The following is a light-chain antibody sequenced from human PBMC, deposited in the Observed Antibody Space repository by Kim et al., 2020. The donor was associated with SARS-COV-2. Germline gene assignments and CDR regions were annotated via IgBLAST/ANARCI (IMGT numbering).Light chain of an antibody. CDR1: EIGYKT. V-gene: IGLV3-21*03. CDR2: ADS. J-gene: IGLJ2*01. CDR3: QVWNTRDDHWV. Sequence: APGKTAGIPYGGSEIGYKTVPWYRHKPGQAPVLVIQADSDRASGIPERISGSKSANTATLTISRVEAGDEGDYYCQVWNTRDDHWVFGGGTQLTVL.